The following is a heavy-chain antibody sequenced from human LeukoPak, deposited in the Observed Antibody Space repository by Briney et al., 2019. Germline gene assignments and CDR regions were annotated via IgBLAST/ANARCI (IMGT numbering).Heavy chain of an antibody. J-gene: IGHJ4*02. CDR1: GFTFSSYA. CDR2: ISYDGSHK. Sequence: GGSLRLSCAASGFTFSSYAMSWVRQAPGRGLEWVAVISYDGSHKYYADSVKGRFTISRDNSKNALYLQMNSLRAEDTAVYYCAKGVDTAMAPAWDFWGQGTLVTVSS. CDR3: AKGVDTAMAPAWDF. D-gene: IGHD5-18*01. V-gene: IGHV3-30*04.